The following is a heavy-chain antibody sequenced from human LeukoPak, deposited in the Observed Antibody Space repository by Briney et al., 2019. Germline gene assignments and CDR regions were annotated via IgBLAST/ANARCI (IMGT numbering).Heavy chain of an antibody. CDR2: IIPIFGTA. CDR1: GGTFSSYA. J-gene: IGHJ6*03. V-gene: IGHV1-69*05. Sequence: SVKVSCKASGGTFSSYAVSWARQAPGQGLEWMGGIIPIFGTANYAQKFQGRVTITTDESTSTAYMELSSLRSEDTAVYYCAIGVATISYYYYMDVWGKGTTVTVSS. CDR3: AIGVATISYYYYMDV. D-gene: IGHD5-12*01.